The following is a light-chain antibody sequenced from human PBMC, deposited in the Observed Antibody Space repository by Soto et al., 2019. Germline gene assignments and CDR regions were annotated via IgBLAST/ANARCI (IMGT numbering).Light chain of an antibody. V-gene: IGKV3-11*01. Sequence: VLTQSPATLSLSPGERATLSCRASQSVSRYLAWYQQKPGQAPRLLIYDASSRATGIPDRFSGSGSGTDFTLTITSLEPEDCAVYYCQQRSNWPSTFGGGTKVEI. CDR1: QSVSRY. J-gene: IGKJ4*01. CDR2: DAS. CDR3: QQRSNWPST.